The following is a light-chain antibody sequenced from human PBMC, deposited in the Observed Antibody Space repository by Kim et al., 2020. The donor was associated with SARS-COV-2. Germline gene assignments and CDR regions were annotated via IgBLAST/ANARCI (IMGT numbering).Light chain of an antibody. Sequence: QSITISCTGTSSDVGSYNLVSWYQQHPGKAPKLMIYEVSKRPSGVSNRFSGSKSGNTASLTISGLQAEDEADYYCCSCAGSSTYYVFGTGTKVTVL. V-gene: IGLV2-23*02. CDR3: CSCAGSSTYYV. J-gene: IGLJ1*01. CDR1: SSDVGSYNL. CDR2: EVS.